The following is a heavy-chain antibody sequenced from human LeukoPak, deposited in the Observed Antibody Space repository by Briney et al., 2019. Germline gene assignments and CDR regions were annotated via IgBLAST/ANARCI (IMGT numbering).Heavy chain of an antibody. CDR2: INHSGST. CDR1: GGSFSGYY. CDR3: ARGTTAVTFGGVIVLSYYYYMDV. D-gene: IGHD3-16*02. V-gene: IGHV4-34*01. Sequence: PSETLSLTCAVYGGSFSGYYWSWIRQPPGKGLEWIGEINHSGSTNYNPSLKSRVTISVDTSKNQFSLKLSSVTAADTAVYYCARGTTAVTFGGVIVLSYYYYMDVWGKGTMVTVSS. J-gene: IGHJ6*03.